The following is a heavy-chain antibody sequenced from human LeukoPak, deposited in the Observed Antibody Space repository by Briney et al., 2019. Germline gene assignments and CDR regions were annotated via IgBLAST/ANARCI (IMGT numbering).Heavy chain of an antibody. Sequence: KPSETLSLTCVVSGYSISGGYHWGWIRQPPGKGLDWIGSIYRSGITYYNPSLKSRVTMSVDTSKNQFSLKLSSVTAADTAVYYCARLASGSSSVDYWGQGTLVAVSS. CDR2: IYRSGIT. V-gene: IGHV4-38-2*01. CDR1: GYSISGGYH. CDR3: ARLASGSSSVDY. J-gene: IGHJ4*02. D-gene: IGHD6-6*01.